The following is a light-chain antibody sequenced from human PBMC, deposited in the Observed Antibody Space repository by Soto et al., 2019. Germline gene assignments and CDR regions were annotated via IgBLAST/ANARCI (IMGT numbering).Light chain of an antibody. Sequence: EIVLTQSPGTLSLSPGERATLSCRASQSVSSSYLAWYQQKPGQAPRLLIYGASSRATGIPDRFSGSGSGTDFTLTSSSLEPEDFAVYYCQPRSNWPRTFGQGTNVDIK. J-gene: IGKJ1*01. CDR3: QPRSNWPRT. CDR2: GAS. V-gene: IGKV3D-20*02. CDR1: QSVSSSY.